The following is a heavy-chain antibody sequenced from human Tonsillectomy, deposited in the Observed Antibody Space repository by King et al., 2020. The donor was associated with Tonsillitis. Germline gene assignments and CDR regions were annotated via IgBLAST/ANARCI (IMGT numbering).Heavy chain of an antibody. CDR1: GYTLTELS. Sequence: QLVQSGAEVKKPGASVKVSCKVSGYTLTELSMHWVRQAPGKGLEWMGGFDHDDGDTIYAQKFQGRVTMTEDTSTDTAYMELRSLRSDDTAVYFCATSGSYSSSWYGQAFDIGGQGTMVTVSS. D-gene: IGHD6-13*01. CDR3: ATSGSYSSSWYGQAFDI. CDR2: FDHDDGDT. J-gene: IGHJ3*02. V-gene: IGHV1-24*01.